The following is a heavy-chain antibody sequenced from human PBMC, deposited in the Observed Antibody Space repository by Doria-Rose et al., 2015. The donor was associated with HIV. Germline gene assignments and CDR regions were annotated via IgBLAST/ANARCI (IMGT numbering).Heavy chain of an antibody. D-gene: IGHD6-13*01. Sequence: ESGPVLVKPTETLTLTCTVSGVSLSSPGMGVSWIRQPPGKALEWLADLFSDDERSYKTSLKSRLTISRGTPKSQVVLTMTDMDPVDTATYYCARIKSSRWYHKYYFDFWGQGTLVIVSA. CDR1: GVSLSSPGMG. CDR2: LFSDDER. V-gene: IGHV2-26*01. J-gene: IGHJ4*02. CDR3: ARIKSSRWYHKYYFDF.